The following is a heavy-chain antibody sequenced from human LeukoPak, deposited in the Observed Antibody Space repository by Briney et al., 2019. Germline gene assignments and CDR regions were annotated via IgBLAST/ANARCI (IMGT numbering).Heavy chain of an antibody. J-gene: IGHJ3*02. D-gene: IGHD3-22*01. CDR2: ISSSSSYI. CDR1: GFTFSSYS. Sequence: GGSLRLSCAASGFTFSSYSMNWVRQAPGKGLEWVSSISSSSSYIYYADSVKGRFTISRDNAKNSLYLQMNSLRAEDTAVYYCARDMGYYDSSGYFQGFDIWGQGTMVTVSS. CDR3: ARDMGYYDSSGYFQGFDI. V-gene: IGHV3-21*01.